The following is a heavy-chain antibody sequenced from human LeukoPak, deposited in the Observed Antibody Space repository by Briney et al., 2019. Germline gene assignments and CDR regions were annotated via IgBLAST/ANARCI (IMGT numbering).Heavy chain of an antibody. CDR2: IYTSGST. J-gene: IGHJ6*03. Sequence: SETLSLTCTVSGGSISSGSYYWSWIRQPAGKGLEWIGRIYTSGSTNYNPSLKSRVTISVDTSKNQFSLMLSSVTAADTAVYYCARSSVNYYYYMDVWGKGTTVTVSS. CDR1: GGSISSGSYY. D-gene: IGHD6-25*01. V-gene: IGHV4-61*02. CDR3: ARSSVNYYYYMDV.